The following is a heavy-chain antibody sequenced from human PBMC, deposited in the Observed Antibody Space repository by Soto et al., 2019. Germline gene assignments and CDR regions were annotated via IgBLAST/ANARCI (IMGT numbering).Heavy chain of an antibody. CDR2: IPQDGSDG. CDR3: ARDHLILPAHDFFYGSDV. J-gene: IGHJ6*02. D-gene: IGHD2-21*02. CDR1: GFTLSMYS. Sequence: DVQLKESGGGLVQPGQPLRLSCEVSGFTLSMYSMTWVRQAPGKGLEWVAKIPQDGSDGHYLDSVKGRFTISRDNAKNSVYLQMNSLRADDTAVYYCARDHLILPAHDFFYGSDVWGQGAKVTVS. V-gene: IGHV3-7*03.